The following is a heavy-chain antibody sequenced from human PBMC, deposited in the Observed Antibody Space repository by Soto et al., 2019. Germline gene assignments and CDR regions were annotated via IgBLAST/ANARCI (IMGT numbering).Heavy chain of an antibody. CDR1: GDTFTGFY. CDR2: INANSGGT. J-gene: IGHJ3*01. V-gene: IGHV1-2*02. Sequence: ASVKVSCKASGDTFTGFYMHWVRQAPGQGLEWMGWINANSGGTNYAQKFRGRVTMTRDTSISTAYMELSRLTSDDTAVYYCARLRLRFDAFDVLGQGTMVTVSS. D-gene: IGHD3-16*01. CDR3: ARLRLRFDAFDV.